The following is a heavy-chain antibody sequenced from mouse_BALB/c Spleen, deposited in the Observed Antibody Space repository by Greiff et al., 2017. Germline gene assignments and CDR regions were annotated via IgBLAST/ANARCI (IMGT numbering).Heavy chain of an antibody. J-gene: IGHJ4*01. V-gene: IGHV5-4*02. CDR2: ISDGGSYT. CDR1: GFTFSDYY. CDR3: ARDSDYYAMDY. Sequence: DVMLVESGGGLVKPGGSLKLSCAASGFTFSDYYMYWVRQTPEKRLEWVATISDGGSYTYYPDSVKGRFTISRDNAKNNLYLQMSSLKSEDTAMYYCARDSDYYAMDYWGQGTSVTVSS.